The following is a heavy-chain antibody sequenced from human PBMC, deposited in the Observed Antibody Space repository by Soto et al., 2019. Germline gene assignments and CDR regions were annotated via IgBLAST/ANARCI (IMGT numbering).Heavy chain of an antibody. Sequence: ASVKVSCKASGGTFSSYAISCVRQAPGQGLEWMGGIIPIFGTANYAQKFQGRVTITADESTSTAYMELSSLRSEDTAVYYCARVKNSGYYDSSGYFLNAFDIWGQGTMVTVSS. CDR3: ARVKNSGYYDSSGYFLNAFDI. D-gene: IGHD3-22*01. J-gene: IGHJ3*02. V-gene: IGHV1-69*13. CDR1: GGTFSSYA. CDR2: IIPIFGTA.